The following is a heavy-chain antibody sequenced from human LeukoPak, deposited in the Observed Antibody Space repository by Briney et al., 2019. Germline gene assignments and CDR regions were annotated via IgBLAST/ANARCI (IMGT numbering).Heavy chain of an antibody. D-gene: IGHD5-18*01. CDR2: IYYSGST. Sequence: PSETLSLTCTVSGGSISSYYWSWIRQPPGKGLEWIGYIYYSGSTNYNPSLKSRVTISVDTSKNQFSLKLSSVTAADTAVYYCARHLLRGYRLNAFDIWGQGTMVTVSS. V-gene: IGHV4-59*01. CDR1: GGSISSYY. CDR3: ARHLLRGYRLNAFDI. J-gene: IGHJ3*02.